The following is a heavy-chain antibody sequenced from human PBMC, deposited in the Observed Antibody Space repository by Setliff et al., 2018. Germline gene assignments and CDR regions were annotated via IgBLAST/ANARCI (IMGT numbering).Heavy chain of an antibody. CDR1: DFIFNNAW. CDR3: ATGLGQYFDY. V-gene: IGHV3-15*07. CDR2: IRTKTDGGTA. Sequence: GESLKISCAASDFIFNNAWMNWVRQAPGKGLEWVGRIRTKTDGGTADCAAPVKGRFIISRDDSKNLVFLQMNSLKTEDTAVYYCATGLGQYFDYWGQGSLVTVSS. D-gene: IGHD3-9*01. J-gene: IGHJ4*02.